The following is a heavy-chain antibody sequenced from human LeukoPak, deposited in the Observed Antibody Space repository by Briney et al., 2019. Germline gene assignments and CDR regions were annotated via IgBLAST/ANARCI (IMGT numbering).Heavy chain of an antibody. CDR1: GGSFSGYY. CDR3: ARKGSRRTVTTRYYFDY. CDR2: INHSGST. Sequence: SETLSLTCAVYGGSFSGYYWNWIRQPPGKGLEWIGEINHSGSTNYNPSLKSRVTISVDTSKNQFSLKLSSVTAADTAVYYCARKGSRRTVTTRYYFDYWGQGTLVTVSS. V-gene: IGHV4-34*01. J-gene: IGHJ4*02. D-gene: IGHD4-17*01.